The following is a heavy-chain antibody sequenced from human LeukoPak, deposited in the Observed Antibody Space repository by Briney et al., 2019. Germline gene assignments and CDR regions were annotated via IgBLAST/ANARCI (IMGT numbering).Heavy chain of an antibody. J-gene: IGHJ4*02. Sequence: ASVKVPCKASGYTFTSYAMNWVRQAPGQGLEWMGRIDTNTGNPTYAQGFTGRFVFSLDTSVSTAYLQISSLKAEDTAVYYCARGSLSSGWSFGYWGQGTLVTVSS. CDR3: ARGSLSSGWSFGY. D-gene: IGHD6-19*01. CDR1: GYTFTSYA. V-gene: IGHV7-4-1*02. CDR2: IDTNTGNP.